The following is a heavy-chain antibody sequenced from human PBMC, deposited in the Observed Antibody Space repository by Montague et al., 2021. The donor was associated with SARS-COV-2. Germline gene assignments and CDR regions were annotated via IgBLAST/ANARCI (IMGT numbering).Heavy chain of an antibody. J-gene: IGHJ4*02. V-gene: IGHV3-7*01. CDR1: GFTFSFYW. CDR3: ARIPVGSKYYFDF. D-gene: IGHD2-2*01. Sequence: SLRLSCAASGFTFSFYWMSWVRQAPGKGLEWVANIKQDGSEKYYVDSVKGRFAISRDNAKNSLYLQMNSLRAEDTAVYYCARIPVGSKYYFDFWGQGTLVTVSS. CDR2: IKQDGSEK.